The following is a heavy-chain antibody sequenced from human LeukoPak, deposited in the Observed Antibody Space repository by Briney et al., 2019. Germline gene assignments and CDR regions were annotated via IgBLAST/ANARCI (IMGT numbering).Heavy chain of an antibody. Sequence: SETLSLTCTVSGDSISSSNYYWGWIRQPPGKGLEWIGSIYYSGSTYYNPSLRSRVTISVDRSKNQFSLKLSSVTAADTAVYYCARGMEGRNYDFWSGYSKWFDPWGQGTLVTVSS. CDR2: IYYSGST. J-gene: IGHJ5*02. V-gene: IGHV4-39*07. CDR1: GDSISSSNYY. CDR3: ARGMEGRNYDFWSGYSKWFDP. D-gene: IGHD3-3*01.